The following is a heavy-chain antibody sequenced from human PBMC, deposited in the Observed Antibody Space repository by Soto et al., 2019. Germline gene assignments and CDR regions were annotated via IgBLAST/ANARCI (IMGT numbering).Heavy chain of an antibody. CDR2: IYYSGST. J-gene: IGHJ4*02. V-gene: IGHV4-39*01. CDR1: GGSISSSSYY. CDR3: ASAYYYDSSGYWHY. Sequence: LSLTCTVSGGSISSSSYYWGWIRQPPGKGLEWIGSIYYSGSTYYNPSLKSRVTISVDTSKNQFSLKLSSVTAADTAVYYCASAYYYDSSGYWHYWGQGTLVTVSS. D-gene: IGHD3-22*01.